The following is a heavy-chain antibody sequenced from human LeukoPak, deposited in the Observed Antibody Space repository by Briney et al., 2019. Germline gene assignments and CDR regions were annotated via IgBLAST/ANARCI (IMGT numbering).Heavy chain of an antibody. V-gene: IGHV4-59*11. J-gene: IGHJ4*02. CDR1: GGSISSHY. CDR2: IYYSGST. D-gene: IGHD1-26*01. CDR3: ARGRGSYFY. Sequence: SETLSLTCTVSGGSISSHYWSWIRQPPGKGLEWIGYIYYSGSTNYNPSLKGRVTISVDTSKNQFSLKLSSVTAADTAVYYCARGRGSYFYWGQGTLVTVSS.